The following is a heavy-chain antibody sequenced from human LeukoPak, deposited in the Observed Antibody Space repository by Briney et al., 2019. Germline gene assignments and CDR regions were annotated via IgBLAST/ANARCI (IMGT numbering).Heavy chain of an antibody. CDR1: GFTFSSYW. J-gene: IGHJ5*02. V-gene: IGHV3-7*01. CDR2: IKQDGSEK. Sequence: GGSLRLSCAASGFTFSSYWMSWVRQAPGKGLEWVANIKQDGSEKYYVDSVKGRFTISRDNAKNSLYLQMNSLRAEDTAVYYCAREYYYGSGSYYSAFGGFDPWGQGTLVTVSS. D-gene: IGHD3-10*01. CDR3: AREYYYGSGSYYSAFGGFDP.